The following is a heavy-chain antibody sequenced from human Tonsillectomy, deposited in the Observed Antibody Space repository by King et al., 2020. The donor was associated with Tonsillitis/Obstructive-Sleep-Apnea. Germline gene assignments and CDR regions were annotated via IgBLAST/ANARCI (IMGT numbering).Heavy chain of an antibody. D-gene: IGHD3-22*01. CDR1: GFTFSSYA. Sequence: VQLVESGGGLVQPGGSLRLSCAASGFTFSSYAMSWVRQAPGKGLEWVSAISGSGGSTYYADSVKGRFTISRDNSKNTLYLQMNSLRAEDTAVYYCAQLRGTYYYDSSGYPIDYWGQGTLVTVSS. CDR3: AQLRGTYYYDSSGYPIDY. CDR2: ISGSGGST. J-gene: IGHJ4*02. V-gene: IGHV3-23*04.